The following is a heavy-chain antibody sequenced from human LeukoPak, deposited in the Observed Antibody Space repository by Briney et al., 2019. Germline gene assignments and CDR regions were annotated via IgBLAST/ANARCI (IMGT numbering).Heavy chain of an antibody. V-gene: IGHV1-18*01. CDR2: ITTHNGNT. Sequence: ASVKVSCKASGYTFTTYTITWVRQAPGQGLQWMGWITTHNGNTDYAQKFQDRITMTTDTSTSTAYMELRSLRSDDTAVYYCARGATVVTRAFDIRGQGTIVTVSS. CDR3: ARGATVVTRAFDI. CDR1: GYTFTTYT. J-gene: IGHJ3*02. D-gene: IGHD4-23*01.